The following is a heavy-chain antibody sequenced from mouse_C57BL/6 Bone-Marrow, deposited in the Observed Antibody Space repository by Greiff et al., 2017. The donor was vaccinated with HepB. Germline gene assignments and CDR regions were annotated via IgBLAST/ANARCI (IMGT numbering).Heavy chain of an antibody. D-gene: IGHD1-1*01. CDR2: IDPSDSYT. Sequence: VQLQQPGAELVMPGASVKLSCKASGYTFTSYWMHWVKQRPGQGLEWIGEIDPSDSYTNYNQKFKGKSTLTVDKSSSTAYMQLSSLTSEDSAVYYCASYYGSSYGYFDYWGQGTTLTVSS. CDR1: GYTFTSYW. CDR3: ASYYGSSYGYFDY. J-gene: IGHJ2*01. V-gene: IGHV1-69*01.